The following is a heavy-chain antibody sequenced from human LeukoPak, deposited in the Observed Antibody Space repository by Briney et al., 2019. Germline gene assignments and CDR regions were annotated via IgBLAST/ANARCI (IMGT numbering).Heavy chain of an antibody. CDR2: LYISGST. Sequence: GGSLRLSCAASGFSVSSNYMSWVRQAPGKGLEWISVLYISGSTYYADSVKGRFTISRDNSKNTLFLQMNSLGAEDTAMYYCARDPGTGYPIDYWGQGTLVTVSS. CDR3: ARDPGTGYPIDY. J-gene: IGHJ4*02. CDR1: GFSVSSNY. D-gene: IGHD3-9*01. V-gene: IGHV3-53*01.